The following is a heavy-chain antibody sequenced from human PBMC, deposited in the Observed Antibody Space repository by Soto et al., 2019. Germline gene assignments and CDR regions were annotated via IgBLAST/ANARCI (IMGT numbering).Heavy chain of an antibody. V-gene: IGHV3-48*03. J-gene: IGHJ6*02. CDR3: ARGMATITPYYYYGMDV. CDR2: ISSSGSTI. CDR1: GFTFSSYE. D-gene: IGHD5-12*01. Sequence: GGSLRLSCAASGFTFSSYEMNWVRQAPGKGLEWVSYISSSGSTIYYADSVKGRFTISRDNAKNSLYLQMNSLRAEDTAVYYCARGMATITPYYYYGMDVWGHGTTVTVSS.